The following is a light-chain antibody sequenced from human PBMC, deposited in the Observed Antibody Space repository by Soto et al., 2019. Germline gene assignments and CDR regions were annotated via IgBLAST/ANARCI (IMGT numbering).Light chain of an antibody. CDR2: EVS. J-gene: IGLJ1*01. Sequence: QSALTQPASVSGSPGQSITISCTGTSSDVGGYNYVSWYQHHPGKPPKLMIYEVSSRPSGVSNRFSGSKSDNTASLTISGLQAEDEADYYCSSYTGSSTLYGFGTGTKRTVL. CDR3: SSYTGSSTLYG. V-gene: IGLV2-14*01. CDR1: SSDVGGYNY.